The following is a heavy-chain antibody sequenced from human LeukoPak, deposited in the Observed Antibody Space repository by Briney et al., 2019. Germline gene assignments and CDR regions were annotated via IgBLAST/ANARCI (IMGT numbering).Heavy chain of an antibody. CDR3: ARGVIAVAGNNWFDP. J-gene: IGHJ5*02. V-gene: IGHV1-18*01. D-gene: IGHD6-19*01. CDR2: ISAYNGNT. Sequence: EASVKVSCKASGYTFTSYGISWVRQAPGQGLERMGWISAYNGNTNYAQKLQGRVTMTTDTSTSTAYMELRSLRSDDTAVYYCARGVIAVAGNNWFDPWGQGTLVTVSS. CDR1: GYTFTSYG.